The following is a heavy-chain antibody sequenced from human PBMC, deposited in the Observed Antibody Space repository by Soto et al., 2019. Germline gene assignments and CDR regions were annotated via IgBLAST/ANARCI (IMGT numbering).Heavy chain of an antibody. D-gene: IGHD2-8*01. CDR2: IYWDDDK. CDR3: AHSGGSLGNDWFDP. V-gene: IGHV2-5*02. Sequence: ESGPTLVNPTQTLTLTCTFSGFSLTTGGVAVGWIRQPPGKALEWLAHIYWDDDKRYSPSLKNRLTITKDTSKNQVVLTMTNMDPVDTATYHCAHSGGSLGNDWFDPWGQGTLVTVSS. CDR1: GFSLTTGGVA. J-gene: IGHJ5*02.